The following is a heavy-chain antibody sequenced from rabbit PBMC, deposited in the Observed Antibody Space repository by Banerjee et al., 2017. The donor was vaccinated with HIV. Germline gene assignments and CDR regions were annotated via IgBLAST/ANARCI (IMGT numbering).Heavy chain of an antibody. Sequence: QEQLEESGGDLVKPEGSLTLTCTASGFSFSNKYVMCWVRQAPGKGLEWIACINTGGSGVTYYASWAKGRFTISKASSTTVTLQMTSLTAADTATYFCARDLAAVIGWNFGLWGPGTLVTVS. CDR1: GFSFSNKYV. CDR2: INTGGSGVT. J-gene: IGHJ4*01. CDR3: ARDLAAVIGWNFGL. V-gene: IGHV1S45*01. D-gene: IGHD1-1*01.